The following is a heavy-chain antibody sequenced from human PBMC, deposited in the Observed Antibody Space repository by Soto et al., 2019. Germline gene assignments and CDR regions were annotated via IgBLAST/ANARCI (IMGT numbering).Heavy chain of an antibody. CDR3: ARVGSRDAYNYVLDK. V-gene: IGHV1-69*06. D-gene: IGHD3-16*01. J-gene: IGHJ4*02. CDR2: IIPPLPTT. Sequence: QVQLVQSGPEVKKPGSSVKVSCTASGGIFSNFAVSWVRQAPGHGLEWMGGIIPPLPTTRYPQKIQGRVTIAAVKNIAYIELSSLTSDDTAVYYCARVGSRDAYNYVLDKWGQGTMVTVSS. CDR1: GGIFSNFA.